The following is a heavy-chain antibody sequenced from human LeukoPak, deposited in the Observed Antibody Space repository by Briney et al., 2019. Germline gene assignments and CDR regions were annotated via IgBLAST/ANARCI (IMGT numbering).Heavy chain of an antibody. CDR1: GYTFTSYG. CDR2: INPNSGGT. J-gene: IGHJ4*02. V-gene: IGHV1-2*02. CDR3: ARDLNWSGYDFDY. Sequence: ASVKVSCKASGYTFTSYGISWVRQAPGQGLEWMGWINPNSGGTNYAQKFQGRVTMTRHTSISTAYMGLSRLRSDDTAVYYCARDLNWSGYDFDYWGQGTLVTVSS. D-gene: IGHD3-3*01.